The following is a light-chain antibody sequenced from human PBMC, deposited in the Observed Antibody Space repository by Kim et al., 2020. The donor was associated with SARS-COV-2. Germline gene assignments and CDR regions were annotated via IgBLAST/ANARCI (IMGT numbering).Light chain of an antibody. V-gene: IGKV1-27*01. Sequence: DIQMTQSPSSLSASVGDRVTITCRASQGVSNYLAWYQQKPGKVPKLLIYGASTLQSGGPSRFSGSGSGTDFTLTISSLQPEDVATYYCQNYNSAPWTFGQGTKVDIK. CDR1: QGVSNY. CDR3: QNYNSAPWT. CDR2: GAS. J-gene: IGKJ1*01.